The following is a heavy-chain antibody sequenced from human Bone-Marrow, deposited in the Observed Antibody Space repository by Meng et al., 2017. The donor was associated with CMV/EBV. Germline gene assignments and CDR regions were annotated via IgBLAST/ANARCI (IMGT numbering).Heavy chain of an antibody. J-gene: IGHJ4*02. D-gene: IGHD3-10*01. CDR1: GYTFTGYY. CDR2: IYLYSGGT. Sequence: ASVKVSCKASGYTFTGYYMHWVRQAPGQGLEWMGWIYLYSGGTKYAQNFQGRVTMTSDTSISTVYMELTRVRSDDTAVYYCARAGTRIDYWGQGTLVTVSS. V-gene: IGHV1-2*02. CDR3: ARAGTRIDY.